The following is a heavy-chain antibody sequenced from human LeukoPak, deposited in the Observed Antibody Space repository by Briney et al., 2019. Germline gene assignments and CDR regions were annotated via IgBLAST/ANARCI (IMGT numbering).Heavy chain of an antibody. CDR3: ARRSGRNFEY. CDR1: GFTFSNYA. D-gene: IGHD1-26*01. J-gene: IGHJ4*02. V-gene: IGHV3-23*01. CDR2: ITAGGGTT. Sequence: GGSLRLSCVASGFTFSNYAMSWVRQAPGEGLEWVTSITAGGGTTYYADSVKGRFTISRDNSKDTLYLQMNSLRAEDTAVYYCARRSGRNFEYWGQGTLVTVSS.